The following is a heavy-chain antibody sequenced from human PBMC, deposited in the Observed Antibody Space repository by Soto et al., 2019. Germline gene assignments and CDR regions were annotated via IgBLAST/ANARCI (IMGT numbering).Heavy chain of an antibody. CDR1: GFRFSNYV. D-gene: IGHD2-15*01. V-gene: IGHV3-30-3*01. J-gene: IGHJ4*02. CDR3: ARSEKDLSAAYINCDY. Sequence: QAQLVESGGGVVQPGRSLRLSCAASGFRFSNYVMYWVRQAPGKGLEWVAVISYDGSSNYYADSVKGRFTISRDNAMNTLYLQMNSLRAADTAVYYCARSEKDLSAAYINCDYWGQGTLVTVSS. CDR2: ISYDGSSN.